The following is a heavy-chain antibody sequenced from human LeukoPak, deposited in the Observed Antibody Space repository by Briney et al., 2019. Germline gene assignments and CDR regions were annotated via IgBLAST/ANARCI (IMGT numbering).Heavy chain of an antibody. Sequence: GGSLRLSCAASGFSFDDYAMHWVRPAPGEGLEWVSGISWNSGSIGYADSVKGRFTISRDNAKNSMYLQMNSLRAEDTALSYCARTGARLPGGAFDLWGQGTMVTVSS. CDR1: GFSFDDYA. J-gene: IGHJ3*01. CDR2: ISWNSGSI. CDR3: ARTGARLPGGAFDL. V-gene: IGHV3-9*01. D-gene: IGHD5-18*01.